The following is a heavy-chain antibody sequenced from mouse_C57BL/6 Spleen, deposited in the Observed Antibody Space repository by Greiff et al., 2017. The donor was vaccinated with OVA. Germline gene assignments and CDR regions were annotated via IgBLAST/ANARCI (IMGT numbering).Heavy chain of an antibody. Sequence: VKLLESGAELARPGASVKLSCKASGYTFTSYGISWVKQRTGQGLEWIGEIYPRSGNTYYNEKFKGKATLTADKSSSTAYMELRSLTSEDSAGYFCALYYEYDGGFAYWGQGTLVTVSA. D-gene: IGHD2-4*01. CDR3: ALYYEYDGGFAY. CDR1: GYTFTSYG. CDR2: IYPRSGNT. V-gene: IGHV1-81*01. J-gene: IGHJ3*01.